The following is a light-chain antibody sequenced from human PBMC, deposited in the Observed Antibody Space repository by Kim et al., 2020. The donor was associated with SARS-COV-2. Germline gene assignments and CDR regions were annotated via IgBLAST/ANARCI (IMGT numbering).Light chain of an antibody. V-gene: IGLV1-44*01. CDR2: GND. Sequence: GQRGSMSWSGSSSNSGRCRGSWYQHLQGADPKLLMYGNDQRPSGVPDRFSGSKSGTSASLAISGLQSEDEGDYYCATWDDSLNGRVFGGGTQLNVL. CDR3: ATWDDSLNGRV. J-gene: IGLJ3*02. CDR1: SSNSGRCR.